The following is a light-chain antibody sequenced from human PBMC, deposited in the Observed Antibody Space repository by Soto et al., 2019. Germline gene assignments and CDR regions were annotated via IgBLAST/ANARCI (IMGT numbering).Light chain of an antibody. CDR1: SSDVGGYDY. Sequence: QSALTQPPSASGSPGQSVTVSCTGTSSDVGGYDYVSWYQHHPGKAPKLIIYEVSKRPSGVPDRFSGSKSGNTASLTVSGLQAEDEAEYYCSSYGGSNKGVFGGGTQLTVL. V-gene: IGLV2-8*01. CDR3: SSYGGSNKGV. J-gene: IGLJ3*02. CDR2: EVS.